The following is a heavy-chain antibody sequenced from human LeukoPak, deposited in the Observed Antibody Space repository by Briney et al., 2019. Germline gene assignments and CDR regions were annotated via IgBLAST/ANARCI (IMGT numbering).Heavy chain of an antibody. D-gene: IGHD1-14*01. CDR3: AREIVGGFNPGAY. J-gene: IGHJ4*02. CDR2: IHRSGST. Sequence: PSETLSLTCTVSLDSTTSNFWSWVRQPPGKGLEWIGEIHRSGSTNYTPSLQSRVTISIDRSKNQIALELSSVTAADTAVYYCAREIVGGFNPGAYWGQGTLVTVSS. V-gene: IGHV4-4*02. CDR1: LDSTTSNF.